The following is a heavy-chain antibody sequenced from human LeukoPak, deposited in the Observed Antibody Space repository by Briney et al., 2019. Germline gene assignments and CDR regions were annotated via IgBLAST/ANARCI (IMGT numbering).Heavy chain of an antibody. D-gene: IGHD2-2*01. Sequence: LSLTCTVSGGSISSYYWSWIRQAPGKWLEWVSYISSSGSTIYYADSVKGRFTISRDNAKNSLYLQMNSLRAEDTAVYYCARAGRLRFVVVVPAAPDYWGQGTLVTVSS. CDR1: GGSISSYY. J-gene: IGHJ4*02. CDR2: ISSSGSTI. CDR3: ARAGRLRFVVVVPAAPDY. V-gene: IGHV3-11*01.